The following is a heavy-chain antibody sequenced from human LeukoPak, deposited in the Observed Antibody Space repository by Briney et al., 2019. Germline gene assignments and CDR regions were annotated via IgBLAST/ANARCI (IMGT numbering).Heavy chain of an antibody. J-gene: IGHJ4*02. CDR3: ARDGGGSYYPRFDY. Sequence: PGGSLRLSCAASGFTFSSYWMHWVRQAPGKGLVWVSRINTDGSSTSYADSVKGRFTISRDNAKNSLYLQMNSLRAEDTAVYYCARDGGGSYYPRFDYWGQGTLVTVSS. CDR2: INTDGSST. D-gene: IGHD1-26*01. V-gene: IGHV3-74*01. CDR1: GFTFSSYW.